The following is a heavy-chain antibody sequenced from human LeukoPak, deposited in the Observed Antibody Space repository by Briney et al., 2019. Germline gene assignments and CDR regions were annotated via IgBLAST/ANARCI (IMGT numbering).Heavy chain of an antibody. J-gene: IGHJ4*02. Sequence: GGSLRLSCAASGFTFAGYAMSWVRQTPGKGLEWVSIISGGAGSTYYADSVGGRFTISRDNSRDTLYLQMNSLRAEDTAVYHCGKMGSSNNWYYFDYWGQGSLVTVSS. CDR3: GKMGSSNNWYYFDY. V-gene: IGHV3-23*01. CDR2: ISGGAGST. CDR1: GFTFAGYA. D-gene: IGHD6-13*01.